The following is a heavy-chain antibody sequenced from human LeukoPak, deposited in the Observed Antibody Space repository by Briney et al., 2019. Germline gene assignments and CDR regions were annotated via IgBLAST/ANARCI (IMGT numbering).Heavy chain of an antibody. CDR2: ISSSSSYI. CDR3: ARAMVRGVIREIDY. Sequence: GGSLRLSCAASGFTFSSYSMNWVRQAPGKGLEWVSSISSSSSYIYYADSVKGRFTISRDNAKNSLYLQMNSLRAEDTAVYYCARAMVRGVIREIDYWGQGTLVTVPS. V-gene: IGHV3-21*01. CDR1: GFTFSSYS. J-gene: IGHJ4*02. D-gene: IGHD3-10*01.